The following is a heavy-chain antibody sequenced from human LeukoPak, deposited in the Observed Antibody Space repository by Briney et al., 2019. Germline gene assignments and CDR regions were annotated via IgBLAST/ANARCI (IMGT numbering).Heavy chain of an antibody. CDR1: GFTFSSYA. V-gene: IGHV3-30-3*01. CDR2: ISYDGSNK. Sequence: GGSLRLSCAASGFTFSSYAMHWVRQAPGKGLEGVAVISYDGSNKYYADSVKGRFTISRDNSKNTLYLQMNSLRAEDTAVYYCARDIWRYYYDSSPIDYWGQGTLVTVSS. CDR3: ARDIWRYYYDSSPIDY. J-gene: IGHJ4*02. D-gene: IGHD3-22*01.